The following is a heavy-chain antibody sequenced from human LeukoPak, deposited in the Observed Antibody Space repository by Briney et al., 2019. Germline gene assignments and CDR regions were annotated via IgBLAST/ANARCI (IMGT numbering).Heavy chain of an antibody. D-gene: IGHD3-10*01. CDR3: ARDKGYGSGSYYNGIDY. Sequence: GGSLRLSCAASGFTFSSYGMHWVRQAPGKGLEWVAVIWYDGSNKYYADSVKGRFTISRDNSKSTLYLQMNSLRAEDTAVYYCARDKGYGSGSYYNGIDYWGQGTLVTVSS. V-gene: IGHV3-33*01. CDR1: GFTFSSYG. CDR2: IWYDGSNK. J-gene: IGHJ4*02.